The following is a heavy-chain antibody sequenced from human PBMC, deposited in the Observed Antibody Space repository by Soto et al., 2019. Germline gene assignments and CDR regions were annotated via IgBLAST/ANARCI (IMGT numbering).Heavy chain of an antibody. CDR2: IIPIFGTA. Sequence: GPSVKVSCKASGGTFSSYAISWVRQAPGQGLEWMGGIIPIFGTANYAQKFQGRVTITADESTSTAYMELSSLRSEDTAVYYCARAHAPRRTAAAPYYYYYGMDVWGQGTTVTVSS. J-gene: IGHJ6*02. D-gene: IGHD6-13*01. V-gene: IGHV1-69*13. CDR1: GGTFSSYA. CDR3: ARAHAPRRTAAAPYYYYYGMDV.